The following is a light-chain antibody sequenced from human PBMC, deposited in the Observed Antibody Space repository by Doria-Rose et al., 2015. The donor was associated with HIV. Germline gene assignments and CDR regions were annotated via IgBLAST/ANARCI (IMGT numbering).Light chain of an antibody. V-gene: IGKV3-20*01. Sequence: TQSPGTLSLSPGERATLSCRASQSFSSTYLAWYQQKPGQAPSLLIYDGSTRATGIPDRFSASGSGTDFTLTINRPEREDFALYYCHQYGSSWTFGQGTKVEI. CDR1: QSFSSTY. J-gene: IGKJ1*01. CDR2: DGS. CDR3: HQYGSSWT.